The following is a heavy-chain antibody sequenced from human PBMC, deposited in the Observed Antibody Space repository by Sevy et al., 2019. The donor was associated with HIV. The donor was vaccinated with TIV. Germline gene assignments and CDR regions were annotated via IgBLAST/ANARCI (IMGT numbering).Heavy chain of an antibody. J-gene: IGHJ4*02. D-gene: IGHD3-22*01. CDR2: VNPLSGAA. CDR1: GYTFTNYY. CDR3: ASPLGGVVVTY. Sequence: ASVKVSCKASGYTFTNYYIHWVRQAPGQGLEWMGWVNPLSGAAKSAQKFQDKVTMTRDTSIATAYMELNYLISDDTAVYYCASPLGGVVVTYWDQGTLVTVSS. V-gene: IGHV1-2*02.